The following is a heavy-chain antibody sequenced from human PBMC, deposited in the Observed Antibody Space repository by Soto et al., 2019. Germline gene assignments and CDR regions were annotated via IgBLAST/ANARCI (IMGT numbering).Heavy chain of an antibody. CDR3: ARELQGLYYFDY. CDR2: INAGNGDS. D-gene: IGHD4-4*01. V-gene: IGHV1-3*01. J-gene: IGHJ4*02. CDR1: EYTFSSYT. Sequence: ASVKVSCKASEYTFSSYTLHWVRQAPGQRLEWMGWINAGNGDSKYSQKFQGRVSISRDTSASTASMELSSLTSEDTAVYYCARELQGLYYFDYWGQGTLVTVYS.